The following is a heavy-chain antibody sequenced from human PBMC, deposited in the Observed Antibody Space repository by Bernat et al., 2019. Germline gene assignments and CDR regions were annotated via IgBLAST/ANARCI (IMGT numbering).Heavy chain of an antibody. CDR2: INPSGGST. J-gene: IGHJ3*02. V-gene: IGHV1-46*03. D-gene: IGHD6-19*01. CDR1: GYTFTSYY. CDR3: ARGCGEGSGCGLAFDI. Sequence: QVQLVQSGAEVKKPGASVKVSCKASGYTFTSYYMHWVRQAPGQGLEWMGIINPSGGSTSYAQKFQGIVTMTRDTSTSTVYMELSSLRSEDTAVYYCARGCGEGSGCGLAFDIWGQRTMVTVSS.